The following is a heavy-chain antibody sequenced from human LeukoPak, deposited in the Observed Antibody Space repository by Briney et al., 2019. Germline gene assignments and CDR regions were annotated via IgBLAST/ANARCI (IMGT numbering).Heavy chain of an antibody. D-gene: IGHD7-27*01. V-gene: IGHV4-59*01. CDR3: ASNTGTVFDY. CDR2: VYYSGST. J-gene: IGHJ4*02. CDR1: GDFITAYY. Sequence: SETLSLTCTVSGDFITAYYWSWIRQPPGKGLEWIGYVYYSGSTECNPSLRSRVTISLEMSKQQFSLNLTSVTAADTAVYYCASNTGTVFDYWGQGALVTVSS.